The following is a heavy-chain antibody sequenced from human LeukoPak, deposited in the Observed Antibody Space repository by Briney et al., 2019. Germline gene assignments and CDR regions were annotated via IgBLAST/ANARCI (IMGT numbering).Heavy chain of an antibody. CDR3: ARGVYGSGSYYAN. CDR1: GGSISSGDYY. J-gene: IGHJ4*02. Sequence: SETLSLTCTVSGGSISSGDYYWSWIRQPPGKGLEWIGYIYYSGSTYYNPSLKSRVTISVDTSKNQFSLKLSSVTAADTAVYYCARGVYGSGSYYANWGQGTLVTVSS. V-gene: IGHV4-30-4*01. CDR2: IYYSGST. D-gene: IGHD3-10*01.